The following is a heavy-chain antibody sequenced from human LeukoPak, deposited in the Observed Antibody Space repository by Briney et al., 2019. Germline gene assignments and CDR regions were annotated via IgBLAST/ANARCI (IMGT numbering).Heavy chain of an antibody. Sequence: PSETLSLTCTVSGGSISSSSYYWGWIRQPPGKGLEWIGSIYYSGSTYYNPSLKSRVTISVDTSKNQFSLKLSSVTAADTAVYYCAREFAAAGTLGSDAFDIWGQGTMVTVSS. CDR3: AREFAAAGTLGSDAFDI. CDR2: IYYSGST. J-gene: IGHJ3*02. CDR1: GGSISSSSYY. D-gene: IGHD6-13*01. V-gene: IGHV4-39*07.